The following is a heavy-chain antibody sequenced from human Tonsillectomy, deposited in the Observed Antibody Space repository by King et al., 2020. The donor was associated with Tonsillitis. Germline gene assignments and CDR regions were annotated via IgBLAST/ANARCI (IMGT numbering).Heavy chain of an antibody. CDR3: ARLYPGSSVWCDP. CDR2: IYYSGRT. CDR1: GGSITSSTYF. V-gene: IGHV4-39*01. Sequence: LQLQESGPGLVRPSETLSLTCTVSGGSITSSTYFWGWIRQPPGKGLEWIGTIYYSGRTYSNSSLKSRVTISVDTSKNQFSLKLNSVTAADTAVYFCARLYPGSSVWCDPWGQGTLVTVSS. D-gene: IGHD6-6*01. J-gene: IGHJ5*02.